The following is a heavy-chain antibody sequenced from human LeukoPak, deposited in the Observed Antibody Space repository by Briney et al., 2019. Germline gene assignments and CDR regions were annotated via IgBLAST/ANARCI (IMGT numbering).Heavy chain of an antibody. CDR1: GYTFTGYY. D-gene: IGHD3-10*01. CDR2: INPNSGGT. J-gene: IGHJ5*02. CDR3: ARGGSGSYFSWLDP. V-gene: IGHV1-2*02. Sequence: ASVKVSCKASGYTFTGYYIHWVRQAPGQGLECVGWINPNSGGTNYAQKLQGRVTMTRDTSISTAYTELSRLRSDDTAVYYCARGGSGSYFSWLDPWGQGTLVTVSS.